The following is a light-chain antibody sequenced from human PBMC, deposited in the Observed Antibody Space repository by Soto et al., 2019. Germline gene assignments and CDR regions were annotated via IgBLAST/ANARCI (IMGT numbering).Light chain of an antibody. J-gene: IGLJ2*01. V-gene: IGLV2-14*03. CDR2: DVS. CDR1: SSDVGGYNY. Sequence: QSVLTQPASVSGSPGQSITISCTGTSSDVGGYNYVSWYQQHPGKAPKVMIYDVSNRPSGVSNRFSGSKSGNTASLTISGLQAEDEAYYHCSSYTSSSTLVFGGGTKLTVL. CDR3: SSYTSSSTLV.